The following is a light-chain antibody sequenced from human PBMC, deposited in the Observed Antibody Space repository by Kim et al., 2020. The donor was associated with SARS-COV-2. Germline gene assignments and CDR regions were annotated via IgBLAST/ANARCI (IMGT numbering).Light chain of an antibody. V-gene: IGKV1-39*01. Sequence: SASVGDRVSITCRASQSISTSLNWYQQKPGKAPKLLIYTISNVQSGVPSRFSGSGSGTDFTLTISSLQPEDFATYYCQQSYGLRTFGQGTKVDIK. CDR3: QQSYGLRT. J-gene: IGKJ1*01. CDR1: QSISTS. CDR2: TIS.